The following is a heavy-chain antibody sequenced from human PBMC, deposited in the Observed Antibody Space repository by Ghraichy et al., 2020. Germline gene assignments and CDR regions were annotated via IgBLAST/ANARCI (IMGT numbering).Heavy chain of an antibody. CDR1: GFTFSSYW. J-gene: IGHJ6*02. Sequence: CAASGFTFSSYWMSWVRQAPGKGLEWVANIKQDGSEKYYVDSVKGRFTISRDNAKNSLYLQMNSLRAEDTAVYYCARIAGYDFWSGYYNGMDVWGQGTTVTVSS. D-gene: IGHD3-3*01. CDR2: IKQDGSEK. CDR3: ARIAGYDFWSGYYNGMDV. V-gene: IGHV3-7*01.